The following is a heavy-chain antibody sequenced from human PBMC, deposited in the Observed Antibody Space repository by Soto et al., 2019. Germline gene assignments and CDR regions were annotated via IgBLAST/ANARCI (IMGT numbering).Heavy chain of an antibody. Sequence: GGSLRLSCAASGFTFSSYSMNWVRQAPGKGLEWVSSISSSSSYIYYADSVKGRFTISRDNAKNSLYLQMNSLRAEDTAVYYCARDAYDLWSGYYLSGAPDVWGQGTTVTVSS. CDR3: ARDAYDLWSGYYLSGAPDV. CDR1: GFTFSSYS. CDR2: ISSSSSYI. J-gene: IGHJ6*02. V-gene: IGHV3-21*01. D-gene: IGHD3-3*01.